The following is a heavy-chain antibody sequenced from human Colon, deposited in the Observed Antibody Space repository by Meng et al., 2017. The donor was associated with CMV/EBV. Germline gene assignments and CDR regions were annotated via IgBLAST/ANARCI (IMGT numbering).Heavy chain of an antibody. V-gene: IGHV3-72*01. J-gene: IGHJ4*02. Sequence: CEASGLSFIYDNVVWVRQGPGKGLGWVGRSGSRDNNKTTEYAASMKGRFTVSREGSRNSLYLQMNSLKIENTAVYYCVRDGGQWSFDYWGQGALVTVSS. CDR3: VRDGGQWSFDY. D-gene: IGHD3-3*01. CDR1: GLSFIYDN. CDR2: SGSRDNNKTT.